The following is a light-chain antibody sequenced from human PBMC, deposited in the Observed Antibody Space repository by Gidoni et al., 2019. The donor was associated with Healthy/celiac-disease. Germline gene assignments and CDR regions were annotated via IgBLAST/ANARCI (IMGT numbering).Light chain of an antibody. V-gene: IGLV2-11*01. J-gene: IGLJ1*01. CDR1: SSDVGGYNY. CDR2: DVS. Sequence: QSALTQPRSVSGSPGQSVTISCTGTSSDVGGYNYVSWYQQHPGKAPKLMLYDVSKRPSGVPDRFSGSKSGNTASRTISGLQAEDEADYYCCSYAGSYPSVFGTGTKVTVL. CDR3: CSYAGSYPSV.